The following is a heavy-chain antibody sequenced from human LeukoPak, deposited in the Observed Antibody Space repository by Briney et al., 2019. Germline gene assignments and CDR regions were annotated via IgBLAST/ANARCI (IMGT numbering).Heavy chain of an antibody. D-gene: IGHD3-10*01. Sequence: PGGSLRLSCAASGFTFSSYWMSWVRQAPGKGLEWVANIKQDGSEKYYVDSVKGRFTISRDNAKNSLYLQMNSLRAEDTAVYYCASSGSHIFGYYYYYYMDVWGKGTTVTVSS. V-gene: IGHV3-7*01. CDR3: ASSGSHIFGYYYYYYMDV. CDR1: GFTFSSYW. J-gene: IGHJ6*03. CDR2: IKQDGSEK.